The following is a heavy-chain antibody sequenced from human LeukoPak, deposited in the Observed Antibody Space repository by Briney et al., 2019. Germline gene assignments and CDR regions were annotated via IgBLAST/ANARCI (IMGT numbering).Heavy chain of an antibody. Sequence: PSETLSLTCTVSGGSISSYYWSWIRQPAGKGLEWIGRIYTSGSTNYNPSLKSRVTMSVDTSKNRFSLKLSSVTAADTAVYYCARDLVVVAAYNWFDPWGQGTLVTVSS. CDR1: GGSISSYY. J-gene: IGHJ5*02. V-gene: IGHV4-4*07. CDR3: ARDLVVVAAYNWFDP. CDR2: IYTSGST. D-gene: IGHD2-15*01.